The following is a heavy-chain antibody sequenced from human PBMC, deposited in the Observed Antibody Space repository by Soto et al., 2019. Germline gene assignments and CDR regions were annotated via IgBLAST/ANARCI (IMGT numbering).Heavy chain of an antibody. V-gene: IGHV3-23*01. J-gene: IGHJ4*02. CDR2: ISGGGGST. Sequence: EVQLSQSGGGLVHPGGSLRLSCAASGFSFSGYAVTWVRQAPGKGLEWVSAISGGGGSTYYADYVKGRFTISRDNSKNTLHLQMNSLRAEDTAVYYCAKTESFNGYYNAFDYWGRGPQVTVSS. CDR3: AKTESFNGYYNAFDY. CDR1: GFSFSGYA. D-gene: IGHD3-9*01.